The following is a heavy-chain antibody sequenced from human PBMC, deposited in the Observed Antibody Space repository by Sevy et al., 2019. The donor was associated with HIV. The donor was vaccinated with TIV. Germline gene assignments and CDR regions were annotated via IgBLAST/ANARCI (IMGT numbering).Heavy chain of an antibody. CDR2: INPNTGDT. CDR1: GYTFSVHY. D-gene: IGHD3-22*01. J-gene: IGHJ4*02. CDR3: ARLRYSDPSGQYYGGGADYFDY. V-gene: IGHV1-2*02. Sequence: ASVNVSCSTSGYTFSVHYIYWVRQAAGQGLEWMGWINPNTGDTNFSPKFQGRVTMTRDSSINTAYMELSRLTSDDTAVYFCARLRYSDPSGQYYGGGADYFDYWGQGTLVTVSS.